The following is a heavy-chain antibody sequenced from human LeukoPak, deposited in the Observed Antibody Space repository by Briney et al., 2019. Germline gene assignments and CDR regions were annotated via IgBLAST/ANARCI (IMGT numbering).Heavy chain of an antibody. CDR2: IMPMFGTA. D-gene: IGHD2-2*01. CDR3: ASGRTDIVVVPATLRNYYFDY. V-gene: IGHV1-69*06. Sequence: GASVKVSCKASGGTFSSYDISWVRQAPGQGLEWMGGIMPMFGTANYAQKFQGRVTITADKSTSTAYMGLSNLRSEDTAVYYCASGRTDIVVVPATLRNYYFDYWGQGTLVTVSS. CDR1: GGTFSSYD. J-gene: IGHJ4*02.